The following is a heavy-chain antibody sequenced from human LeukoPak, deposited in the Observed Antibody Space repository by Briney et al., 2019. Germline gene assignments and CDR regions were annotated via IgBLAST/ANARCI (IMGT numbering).Heavy chain of an antibody. CDR3: AREVGATGYSSSWWNY. CDR1: GFIFSDYY. D-gene: IGHD6-13*01. V-gene: IGHV3-11*04. CDR2: ISGSGRTI. J-gene: IGHJ4*02. Sequence: PGGSLRLSCAASGFIFSDYYMSWIRQAPGKGLEWVSYISGSGRTIYYADSVKGRFTISRDNAKNSLYLQMNSLRAEDTAVYYCAREVGATGYSSSWWNYWGQGTLVTVSS.